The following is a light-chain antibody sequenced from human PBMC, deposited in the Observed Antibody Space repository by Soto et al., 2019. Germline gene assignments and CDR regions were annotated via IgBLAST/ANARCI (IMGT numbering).Light chain of an antibody. CDR2: DPS. J-gene: IGKJ1*01. Sequence: EVVMTQSPATLSVSPGERATLSCRASQSVRTNLAWYQQKPGQSPRLLIYDPSARATGLPARFSGGGSGTEFTLTISSLQSEDFAVYYCQQYNNWPWTFGQGTKVEIK. CDR3: QQYNNWPWT. V-gene: IGKV3-15*01. CDR1: QSVRTN.